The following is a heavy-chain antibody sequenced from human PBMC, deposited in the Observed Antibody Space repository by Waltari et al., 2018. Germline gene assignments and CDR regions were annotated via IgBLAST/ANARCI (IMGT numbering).Heavy chain of an antibody. D-gene: IGHD5-18*01. Sequence: QVQLQQWGAGLLKPSETLSLTCAVYGGSFSGYYWSWIRQPPGKGLEWIGEINHSGSTNYNPSLKSRVTISVDTSKNQFSLKLSSVTAADTAVYYCARGRSAAMVTDWGQGTLVTVSS. V-gene: IGHV4-34*01. CDR3: ARGRSAAMVTD. J-gene: IGHJ4*02. CDR2: INHSGST. CDR1: GGSFSGYY.